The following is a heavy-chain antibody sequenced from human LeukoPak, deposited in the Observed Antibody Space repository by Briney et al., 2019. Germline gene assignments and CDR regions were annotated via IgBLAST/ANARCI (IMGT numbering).Heavy chain of an antibody. D-gene: IGHD4-17*01. V-gene: IGHV4-39*01. CDR2: IYYSGSA. CDR3: ARHGTVTHRFDY. CDR1: GGSMSSSSYY. J-gene: IGHJ4*02. Sequence: SETLSLTCGVSGGSMSSSSYYWGWIRQPPGKGLGWIGSIYYSGSAYYNPSLKSRVTMSVHSSKNQCSLKLSSVTAADTAVYYCARHGTVTHRFDYWGQGTLVTVSS.